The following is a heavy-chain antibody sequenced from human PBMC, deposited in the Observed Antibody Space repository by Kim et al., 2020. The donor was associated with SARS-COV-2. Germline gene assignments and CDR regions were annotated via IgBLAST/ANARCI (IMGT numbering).Heavy chain of an antibody. CDR3: AKNHYGGNTGRVLSYDAFDI. J-gene: IGHJ3*02. D-gene: IGHD4-17*01. V-gene: IGHV3-23*01. CDR2: ISGSGGST. CDR1: GFTFSSYA. Sequence: GGSLRLSCAASGFTFSSYAMSWVRQAPGKGLEWVSAISGSGGSTYYADSVKGRFTISRDNSKNTLYLQMNSLRAEDTAVYYCAKNHYGGNTGRVLSYDAFDIWGQGTMVTV.